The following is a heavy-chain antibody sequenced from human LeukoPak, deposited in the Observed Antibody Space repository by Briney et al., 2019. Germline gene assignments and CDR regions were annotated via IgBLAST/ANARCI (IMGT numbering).Heavy chain of an antibody. V-gene: IGHV1-8*01. CDR3: GRALPSSGWVDY. D-gene: IGHD6-19*01. CDR1: GYTFTSYD. J-gene: IGHJ4*02. Sequence: GASVKVSCKASGYTFTSYDINWVRQTTGQGLEWMGWMNPNSGKTEYAQKFQGRVTMTWDTSISTVYMDLSSPRSEDTAVYYCGRALPSSGWVDYWGQGSLVTVSS. CDR2: MNPNSGKT.